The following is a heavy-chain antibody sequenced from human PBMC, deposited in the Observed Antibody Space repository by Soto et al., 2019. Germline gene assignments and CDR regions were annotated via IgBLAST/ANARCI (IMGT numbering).Heavy chain of an antibody. Sequence: SETLSLTCAVYGGSFSCYYWIWIRQPPGKGLEWIGEINHSGSTNYNPSLKSRVTISVDTSKNQFSLKLSSVTAADTAVYYCARGPYDYVWGSYRYGGNTVANYFDYWGQGTLVTVSS. D-gene: IGHD3-16*02. V-gene: IGHV4-34*01. CDR1: GGSFSCYY. J-gene: IGHJ4*02. CDR2: INHSGST. CDR3: ARGPYDYVWGSYRYGGNTVANYFDY.